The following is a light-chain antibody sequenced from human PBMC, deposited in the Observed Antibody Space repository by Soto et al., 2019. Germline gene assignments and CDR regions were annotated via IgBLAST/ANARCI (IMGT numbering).Light chain of an antibody. CDR2: AAS. J-gene: IGKJ4*01. CDR1: QGISRY. CDR3: QQLNTFPVT. V-gene: IGKV1-9*01. Sequence: IQLTQSPSSLSGSVGDSVTITCQASQGISRYLSWYQQKPGRAPKLLISAASTLQSGVPARFSGSGSGTDCTLSSTSLQPEDFATYYCQQLNTFPVTFGGGTKVDIK.